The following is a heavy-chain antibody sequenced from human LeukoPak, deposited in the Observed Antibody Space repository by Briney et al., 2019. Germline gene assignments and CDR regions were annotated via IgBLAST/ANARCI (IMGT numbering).Heavy chain of an antibody. D-gene: IGHD6-13*01. CDR2: ISGSGGST. CDR3: AKEGHSRARTAGDFRWIDS. Sequence: GGSLRLSCAASGFTFSSYAMSWVRQAPGKGLEWVSAISGSGGSTYYADSVKGRFTISRDNSKNTLYLQMNSLRAEDTAVYYCAKEGHSRARTAGDFRWIDSWGQGSLVTVSS. V-gene: IGHV3-23*01. CDR1: GFTFSSYA. J-gene: IGHJ5*01.